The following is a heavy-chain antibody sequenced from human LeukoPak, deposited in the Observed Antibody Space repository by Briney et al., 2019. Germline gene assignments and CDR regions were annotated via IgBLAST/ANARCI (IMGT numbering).Heavy chain of an antibody. J-gene: IGHJ4*01. D-gene: IGHD3-10*01. Sequence: GGSLRLSCAVSGFTFSNYAMHWVRQAPGKGLEWVAFIRYDGSNKYYADSVKGRFTISRDNSKNTLYLQMNSLRAEDTAVYYCARVPGLLWPDPLDYWGHGTLVTVSS. V-gene: IGHV3-30*02. CDR3: ARVPGLLWPDPLDY. CDR2: IRYDGSNK. CDR1: GFTFSNYA.